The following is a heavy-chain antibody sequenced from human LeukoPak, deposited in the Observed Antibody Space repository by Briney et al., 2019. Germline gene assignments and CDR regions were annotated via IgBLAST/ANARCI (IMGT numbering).Heavy chain of an antibody. Sequence: PGGSLRLSCAASGFTFSSFLMNWVRQAPGKGLEWVSYSNSRSSIIFYADSVKVRFTISKDNAKISLYLQMDSLRAEDAAVYYCASLRGYCFGPFDYWGQGTLVTVSS. J-gene: IGHJ4*02. D-gene: IGHD5-18*01. V-gene: IGHV3-48*03. CDR1: GFTFSSFL. CDR2: SNSRSSII. CDR3: ASLRGYCFGPFDY.